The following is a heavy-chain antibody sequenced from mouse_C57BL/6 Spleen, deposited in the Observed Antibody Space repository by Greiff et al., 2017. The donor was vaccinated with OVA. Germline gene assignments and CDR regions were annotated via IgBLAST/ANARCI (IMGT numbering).Heavy chain of an antibody. CDR2: IYPGDGDT. V-gene: IGHV1-82*01. CDR3: ARYYGSRGYFDY. J-gene: IGHJ2*01. D-gene: IGHD1-1*01. CDR1: GYAFSSSW. Sequence: QVPLQQSGPELVKPGASVKISCKASGYAFSSSWMNWVKQRPGKGLEWIGRIYPGDGDTNYNGKFKGKATLTADKSSSTAYMQLSSLTSEDSAVYFCARYYGSRGYFDYWGQGTTLTVSS.